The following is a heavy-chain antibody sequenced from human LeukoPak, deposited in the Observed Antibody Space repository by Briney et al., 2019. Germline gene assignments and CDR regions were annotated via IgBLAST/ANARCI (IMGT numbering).Heavy chain of an antibody. D-gene: IGHD2-15*01. CDR3: AKDSGPGLVAATVDY. J-gene: IGHJ4*02. CDR2: ISYDGSNK. V-gene: IGHV3-30*18. CDR1: GFTFSSYG. Sequence: PGRSLRLSCAASGFTFSSYGMHWVRQAPGKGLEWVAVISYDGSNKYYADSVKGRFTISRDNSKNTLYLQMNSLRAEDTAVYYCAKDSGPGLVAATVDYWGQGTLVTVSS.